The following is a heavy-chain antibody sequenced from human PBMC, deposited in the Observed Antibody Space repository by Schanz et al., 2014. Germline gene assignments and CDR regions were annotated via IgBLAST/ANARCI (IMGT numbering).Heavy chain of an antibody. CDR3: AREGERKGMLPYYFDY. Sequence: EVQLVESGGGLVQPGGSLRLSCAASGFTFRTYLMNWVRQAPGKGLEWVSFISSSSSTIYYAASVKGPFTISRDNAKNSLYLQTNRLRDEDTGVYYCAREGERKGMLPYYFDYWGQGALVTVSS. D-gene: IGHD3-10*01. V-gene: IGHV3-48*02. J-gene: IGHJ4*02. CDR2: ISSSSSTI. CDR1: GFTFRTYL.